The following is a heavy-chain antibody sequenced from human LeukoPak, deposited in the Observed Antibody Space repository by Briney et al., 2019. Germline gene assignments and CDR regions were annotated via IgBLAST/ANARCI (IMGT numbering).Heavy chain of an antibody. CDR3: AKVPYSSSWYSPFDY. Sequence: GGSLRLSCAASGFTFSSYALSWVRQAPGKGLEWVSTITGSGGSTYYADSVKGRFTISRDNSKNTLYLQMNSLRAEDTAVYYCAKVPYSSSWYSPFDYWGQGTLVTVSS. CDR1: GFTFSSYA. D-gene: IGHD6-13*01. V-gene: IGHV3-23*01. CDR2: ITGSGGST. J-gene: IGHJ4*02.